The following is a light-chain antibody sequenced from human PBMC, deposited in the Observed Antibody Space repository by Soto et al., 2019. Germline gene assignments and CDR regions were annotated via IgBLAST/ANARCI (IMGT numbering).Light chain of an antibody. J-gene: IGKJ5*01. V-gene: IGKV3D-20*02. Sequence: EIVLTQSPGTLSLSPGERATLSCRAGQSVSSSYLAWYQQKPGQTPRLIIYGASSRATGIPDRFSGSGSGTDFTLTIDNLEPEDFAIYYCQQRSNWPPITFGQGTRLEIK. CDR3: QQRSNWPPIT. CDR2: GAS. CDR1: QSVSSSY.